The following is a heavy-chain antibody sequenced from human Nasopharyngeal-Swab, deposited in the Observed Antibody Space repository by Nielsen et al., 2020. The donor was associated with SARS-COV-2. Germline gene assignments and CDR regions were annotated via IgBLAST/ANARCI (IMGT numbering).Heavy chain of an antibody. Sequence: GESLKISCAASGFTFSSYEMSWIRQAPGKGLEWVSYISGSSTYTNYADSVKGQFTISRDNAKNSLYLQMKSLRAEDTALYYCARDVAGTDAFDIWGQGTMVTVSS. D-gene: IGHD6-19*01. CDR3: ARDVAGTDAFDI. CDR2: ISGSSTYT. CDR1: GFTFSSYE. J-gene: IGHJ3*02. V-gene: IGHV3-11*05.